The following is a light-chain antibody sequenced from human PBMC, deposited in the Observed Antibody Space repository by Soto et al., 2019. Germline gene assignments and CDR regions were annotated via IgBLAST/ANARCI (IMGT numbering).Light chain of an antibody. CDR2: TTS. V-gene: IGKV1-39*01. CDR3: QQSFTTPYT. CDR1: QTIAMY. Sequence: DIQITQYPSSLSASVGDRVTITCRASQTIAMYVNWFQQKPGKAPKPLIYTTSSLQSGVPPRFSGSGSETDFTLTISRLQPEDSATYYCQQSFTTPYTFGQGTKVDIK. J-gene: IGKJ2*01.